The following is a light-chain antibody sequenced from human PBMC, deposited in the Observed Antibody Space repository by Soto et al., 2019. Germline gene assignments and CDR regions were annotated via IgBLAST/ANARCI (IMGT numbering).Light chain of an antibody. CDR3: QQYKNSPWT. Sequence: IRMTQSPSTQSASVGDRVTITCRASKSIGNWLAWYQQKPGRAPQFLMYEASSLVRGVPSRFSGSGSGTEFTLTISGLQPDDFATYYCQQYKNSPWTFGQGTKVEIK. J-gene: IGKJ1*01. V-gene: IGKV1-5*03. CDR1: KSIGNW. CDR2: EAS.